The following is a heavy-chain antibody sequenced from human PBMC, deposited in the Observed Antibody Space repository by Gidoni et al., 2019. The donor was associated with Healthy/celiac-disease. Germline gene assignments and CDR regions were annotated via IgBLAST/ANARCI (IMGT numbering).Heavy chain of an antibody. Sequence: QVQLVAPGGGVVQPARSLRRSCAAPGLTFSSYGMHWLGQATGKGLEWVAVRSYDGSNKYYADSVKSRFTISRNNSKNTLYLQMNSLRAEDTAVYYCAKDYDFWSGYYKYVDYWGQGTLVTVSS. V-gene: IGHV3-30*18. CDR2: RSYDGSNK. CDR1: GLTFSSYG. CDR3: AKDYDFWSGYYKYVDY. D-gene: IGHD3-3*01. J-gene: IGHJ4*02.